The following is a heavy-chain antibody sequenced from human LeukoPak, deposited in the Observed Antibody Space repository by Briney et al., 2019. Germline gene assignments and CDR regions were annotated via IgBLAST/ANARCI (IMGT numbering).Heavy chain of an antibody. D-gene: IGHD3-22*01. CDR1: GYSFNSYG. Sequence: ASVIVSCKASGYSFNSYGISWVRQAPGQGLEWMGCISAYTGHTNYAQKVQDRVTMTTDTSTSTAYMELRSLRSDDTAVYYCARDVSYRLFYDSSGYYILFDYWGQGTLVTVSS. CDR3: ARDVSYRLFYDSSGYYILFDY. CDR2: ISAYTGHT. V-gene: IGHV1-18*04. J-gene: IGHJ4*02.